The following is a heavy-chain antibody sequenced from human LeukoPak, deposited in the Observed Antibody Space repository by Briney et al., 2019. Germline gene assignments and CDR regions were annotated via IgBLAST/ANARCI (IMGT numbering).Heavy chain of an antibody. CDR1: GFTFNRYG. Sequence: GGSLRLSCAASGFTFNRYGMHWVRQAPGKGLEWVAVISFDGKVSYYADSVKGRFTISRDISENTLYLQMNSLRPDDTAVYYCAKQERPSYGDFTTYFDYWGQGTLVTVSS. D-gene: IGHD4-17*01. V-gene: IGHV3-30*18. CDR3: AKQERPSYGDFTTYFDY. CDR2: ISFDGKVS. J-gene: IGHJ4*01.